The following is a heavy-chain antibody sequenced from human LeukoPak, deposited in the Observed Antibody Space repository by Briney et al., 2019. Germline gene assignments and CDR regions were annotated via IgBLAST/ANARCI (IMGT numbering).Heavy chain of an antibody. CDR3: ARGILRYDWTDSDVRAFHYYYYMDV. CDR1: DSLSGSS. V-gene: IGHV4-34*01. J-gene: IGHJ6*03. D-gene: IGHD1-20*01. CDR2: ISQSGNT. Sequence: SETLSLTCAGDSLSGSSVTWVRQPPGKGLEWIGEISQSGNTNYSPSLKTRLTMSIDTSKSQISLNLSSATTADTAVYFCARGILRYDWTDSDVRAFHYYYYMDVWGPGVTVIVSS.